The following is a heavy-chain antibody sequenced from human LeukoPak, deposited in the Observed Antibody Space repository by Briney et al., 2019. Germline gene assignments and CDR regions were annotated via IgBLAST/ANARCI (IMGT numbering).Heavy chain of an antibody. J-gene: IGHJ4*02. CDR1: GFTVSSNY. V-gene: IGHV3-66*01. CDR3: ASAVALDY. Sequence: GGSLRLSCAASGFTVSSNYMSWVRQAPGKGLEWVSIIYSGGSTYYADSVKGRFTISRDNSKNALYLQMNSLRAEDTAVYYCASAVALDYWGQGTLVTVSS. CDR2: IYSGGST.